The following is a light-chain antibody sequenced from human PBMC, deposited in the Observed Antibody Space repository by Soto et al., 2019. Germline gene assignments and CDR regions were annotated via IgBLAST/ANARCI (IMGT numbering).Light chain of an antibody. CDR1: QSVSSH. Sequence: EIVLTQSPATLSLSPGERAALSCRASQSVSSHLAWYQQKPGQAPRLLNYDASNRATGIQARFSGSGSGTDFTLIISSLEPEDLAVYYCQQRSNWPLTFGGGTKVEIK. CDR3: QQRSNWPLT. J-gene: IGKJ4*01. V-gene: IGKV3-11*01. CDR2: DAS.